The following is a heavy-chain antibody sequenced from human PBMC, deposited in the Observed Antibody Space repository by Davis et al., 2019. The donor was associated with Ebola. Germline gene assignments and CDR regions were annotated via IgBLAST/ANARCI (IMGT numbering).Heavy chain of an antibody. V-gene: IGHV1-18*04. D-gene: IGHD3-22*01. Sequence: ASVKVSCKASGYTFTSYGISWVRQAPGQGLEWMGWISAYNGNTNYAQKLQGRVNMTTDTSTSTAYMELRSLRSDDTAVYYCARVNQYYYDSSGFDYWGQGTLVTASS. J-gene: IGHJ4*02. CDR3: ARVNQYYYDSSGFDY. CDR2: ISAYNGNT. CDR1: GYTFTSYG.